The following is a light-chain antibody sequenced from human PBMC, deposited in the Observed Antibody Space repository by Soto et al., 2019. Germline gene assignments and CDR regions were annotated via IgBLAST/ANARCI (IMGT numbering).Light chain of an antibody. CDR3: QQSYTAPSIT. Sequence: IPMTQSASSLSASVGRKVTMICRESQSISSSLNWYQQKSGKAPNLLVYGVSRLQGGVPSRFSGSGSGTDFTLSISSLQPEDFATYYCQQSYTAPSITFGQGTRLEIK. CDR1: QSISSS. CDR2: GVS. J-gene: IGKJ5*01. V-gene: IGKV1-39*01.